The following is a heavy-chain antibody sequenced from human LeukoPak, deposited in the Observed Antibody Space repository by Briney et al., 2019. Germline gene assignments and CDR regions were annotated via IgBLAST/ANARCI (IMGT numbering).Heavy chain of an antibody. CDR2: ISKNTVDT. V-gene: IGHV3-23*01. CDR1: GFIFSRYA. Sequence: PGGSLRLSCTGTGFIFSRYAVSLVRQALGKGLEWVSAISKNTVDTYYADSVKGRLTISRDSSKNTVYLQMNSLRAEDTAVYYCVRDMEPLRYFDTWGQGTLVTVSS. J-gene: IGHJ4*02. D-gene: IGHD3-9*01. CDR3: VRDMEPLRYFDT.